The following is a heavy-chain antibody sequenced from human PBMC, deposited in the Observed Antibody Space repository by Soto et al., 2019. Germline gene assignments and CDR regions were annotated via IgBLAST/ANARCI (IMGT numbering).Heavy chain of an antibody. J-gene: IGHJ4*02. D-gene: IGHD3-10*01. CDR2: IYPGDSGT. V-gene: IGHV5-51*01. CDR3: ARLLVRSLPQNFDY. CDR1: GYSFTRYW. Sequence: GESLKISCTSSGYSFTRYWIGWVRQMPGKGLEWMGIIYPGDSGTRYSPSFQGQVTISADKSISTAYLQWSSLKASDTAMYYCARLLVRSLPQNFDYWGQGTLVTVSS.